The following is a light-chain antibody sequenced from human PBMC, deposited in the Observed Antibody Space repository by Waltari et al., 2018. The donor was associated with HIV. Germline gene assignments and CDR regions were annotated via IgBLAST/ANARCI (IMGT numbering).Light chain of an antibody. CDR2: DVS. CDR3: SSYTSSSTPYV. J-gene: IGLJ1*01. Sequence: QPAVPQPHSLSGSPGAEMTNSCTGTSSHAGGSNNVLGSQQHPGKAPKLIIYDVSNRPSGVSKRFSGSKSGNTASLTISGLQAEDEADFYCSSYTSSSTPYVFGTGTKVTVL. CDR1: SSHAGGSNN. V-gene: IGLV2-14*03.